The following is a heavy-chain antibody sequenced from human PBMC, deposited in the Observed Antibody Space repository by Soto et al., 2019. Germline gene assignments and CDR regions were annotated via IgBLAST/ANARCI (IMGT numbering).Heavy chain of an antibody. D-gene: IGHD4-17*01. CDR3: VKDDGDYSFDY. J-gene: IGHJ4*02. V-gene: IGHV3-7*03. Sequence: ESVGGLVQPGGSLRLSCAASGFTFSNYWMSWVRQAPGKGLEWVAKINQGGSEKWSADSVKGRFTISRDNAKNSLYLQLNSLGAEDTAVYYCVKDDGDYSFDYWGQGTLVTVSS. CDR1: GFTFSNYW. CDR2: INQGGSEK.